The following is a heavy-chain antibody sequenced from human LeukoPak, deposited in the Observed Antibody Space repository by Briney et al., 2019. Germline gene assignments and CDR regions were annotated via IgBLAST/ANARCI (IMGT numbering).Heavy chain of an antibody. CDR2: ISSSGSTI. Sequence: GGSLRLSCVASGFTFSSHSMNWVRQAPGKGLEWVSCISSSGSTIYYADSVKGRFTISRDNAKNSLYLQMNSLRAEDTAVYYCAELGITMIGGVWGKGTTVTISS. CDR1: GFTFSSHS. J-gene: IGHJ6*04. V-gene: IGHV3-48*04. CDR3: AELGITMIGGV. D-gene: IGHD3-10*02.